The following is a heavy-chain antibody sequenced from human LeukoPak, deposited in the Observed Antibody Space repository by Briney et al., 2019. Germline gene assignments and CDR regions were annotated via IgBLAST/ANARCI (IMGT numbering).Heavy chain of an antibody. CDR3: ARGTYTGSRPDY. D-gene: IGHD1-1*01. J-gene: IGHJ4*02. Sequence: PRGSLRLSCAASGFTFSSHWMHCVRQAPGKWLVWVSRINSDGSSTSYADSVKGRFTISRDNAKNTLYLEMNSLRAEDTAVYYCARGTYTGSRPDYWGQGTLVTVSS. V-gene: IGHV3-74*01. CDR1: GFTFSSHW. CDR2: INSDGSST.